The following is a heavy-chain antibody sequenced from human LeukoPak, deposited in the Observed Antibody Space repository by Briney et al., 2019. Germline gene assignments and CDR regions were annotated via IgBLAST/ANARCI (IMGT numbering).Heavy chain of an antibody. V-gene: IGHV1-69*13. CDR2: IIPIFGTA. CDR1: GYSFTSYG. CDR3: ARDRSFGRFGY. J-gene: IGHJ4*02. D-gene: IGHD3-9*01. Sequence: SVKVSCKASGYSFTSYGLSWVRQAPGQGLEWMGGIIPIFGTANYAQKFQGRVTITADESTSTAYMELSSLRSEDTAVYYCARDRSFGRFGYWGQGTLVTVSS.